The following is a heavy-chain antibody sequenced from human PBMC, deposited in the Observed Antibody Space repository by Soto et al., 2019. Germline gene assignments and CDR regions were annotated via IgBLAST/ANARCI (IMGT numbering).Heavy chain of an antibody. J-gene: IGHJ5*01. D-gene: IGHD3-16*01. CDR1: GFTFSNYW. V-gene: IGHV3-7*01. CDR2: IKQDGSEK. CDR3: ATYAHHTFDS. Sequence: EVQLAQTGGGLVQPVGSLSLSRAASGFTFSNYWMSWVRQAPGKGPEWVANIKQDGSEKNYVDSVEGRFTISRDNAKNLLYLQMNSLRAEDTAVYYCATYAHHTFDSWGQGTLVTVSS.